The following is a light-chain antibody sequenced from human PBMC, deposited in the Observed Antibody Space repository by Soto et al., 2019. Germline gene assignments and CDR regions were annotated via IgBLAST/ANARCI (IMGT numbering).Light chain of an antibody. V-gene: IGKV1-33*01. CDR3: QQYDDRPPWT. CDR2: DAS. J-gene: IGKJ1*01. CDR1: QDIRNY. Sequence: DIQMTQSPSSLSASVGDRVNITCRASQDIRNYLNWYQQKPGKAPKLLISDASHLQGGVPSRFSGTGSGRHFTFTISNLQTEDIATYYCQQYDDRPPWTFGPGTQVEI.